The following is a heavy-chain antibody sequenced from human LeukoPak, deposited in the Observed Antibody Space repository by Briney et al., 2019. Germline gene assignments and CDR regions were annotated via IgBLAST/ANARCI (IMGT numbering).Heavy chain of an antibody. CDR1: GFMFSHYG. D-gene: IGHD3-10*02. J-gene: IGHJ3*02. V-gene: IGHV3-33*01. CDR2: ILNDGTQP. Sequence: GGSLRLSCAASGFMFSHYGMHWVRQAPGKGLEWVAVILNDGTQPHYADSVKGRFTISRDNSRNTLFLELNSPRAEDTAVYYCARDDALEDNVLDNGGQGTMATVSS. CDR3: ARDDALEDNVLDN.